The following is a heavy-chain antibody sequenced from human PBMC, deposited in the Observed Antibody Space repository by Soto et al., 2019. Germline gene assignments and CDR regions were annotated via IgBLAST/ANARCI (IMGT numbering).Heavy chain of an antibody. CDR2: INPNSGGT. D-gene: IGHD2-2*02. CDR1: GYSFTDHY. J-gene: IGHJ2*01. CDR3: ARGKEIPDYWNFDL. Sequence: QVQLVQSGAEVKEPGASVKVSCKASGYSFTDHYMHWVRQAPGQGLEWMGWINPNSGGTKSAQQFQGRVTMTRDTSVRTAYMEVNRLTFDDTAVYYCARGKEIPDYWNFDLWGRGSLVTVSS. V-gene: IGHV1-2*02.